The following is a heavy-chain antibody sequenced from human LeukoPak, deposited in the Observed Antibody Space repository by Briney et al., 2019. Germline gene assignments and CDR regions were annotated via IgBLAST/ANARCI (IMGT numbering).Heavy chain of an antibody. V-gene: IGHV3-15*01. CDR1: GFTFSNAW. CDR2: VKRTTDGGTT. D-gene: IGHD2-2*02. Sequence: GGSLRLSCAASGFTFSNAWMSWVRQTPGKGLEWVGRVKRTTDGGTTDYAAPVKDRFTVSRDDSKNTVYLQRNSLKIEDTGVYYCTPDIPGAIPGDFDSWGQGTLVTVSS. CDR3: TPDIPGAIPGDFDS. J-gene: IGHJ4*02.